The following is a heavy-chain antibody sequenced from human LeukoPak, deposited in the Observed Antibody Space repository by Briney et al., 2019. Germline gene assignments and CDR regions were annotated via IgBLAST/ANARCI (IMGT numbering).Heavy chain of an antibody. CDR3: ARDMIGYSSSSEGSYYYYYMDV. CDR1: GYTFTSYG. J-gene: IGHJ6*03. D-gene: IGHD6-6*01. V-gene: IGHV1-18*01. CDR2: ISAYNDNT. Sequence: GASVKVSCKASGYTFTSYGISWVRQAPGQGLEWMGWISAYNDNTNYAQKLQGRVTMTTDTSTSTAYMELRSLRSDDTAVYYCARDMIGYSSSSEGSYYYYYMDVWGKGTTVTVSS.